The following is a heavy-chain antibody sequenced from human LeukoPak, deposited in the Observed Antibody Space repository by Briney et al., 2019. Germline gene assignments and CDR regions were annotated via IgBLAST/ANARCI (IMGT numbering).Heavy chain of an antibody. CDR3: ARDEHQYYHASTGRFDY. CDR1: GFSLSSYE. D-gene: IGHD3-10*01. V-gene: IGHV3-48*03. CDR2: ISASGTTI. Sequence: GGSLRLSCAASGFSLSSYEMNWVRQAPGKGLEWVSYISASGTTIYYADSVKGRFTISRGNAKNSLYLQMNFLRAEDTAVYYCARDEHQYYHASTGRFDYWGQGILVTVSS. J-gene: IGHJ4*02.